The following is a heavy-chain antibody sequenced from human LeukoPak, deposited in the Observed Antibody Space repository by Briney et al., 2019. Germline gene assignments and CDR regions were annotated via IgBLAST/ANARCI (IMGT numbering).Heavy chain of an antibody. CDR1: GFTFSNAW. Sequence: GGPLRLSCAASGFTFSNAWMSWVRQAPGKGLEWVGRIKSKIDGGTTDYAAPVKGRFTISRDDSKNTLYLQMNSLKTEDTAVYYCTTSLSITMVRGVIIPFDYWGQGTLVTVSS. J-gene: IGHJ4*02. CDR2: IKSKIDGGTT. D-gene: IGHD3-10*01. CDR3: TTSLSITMVRGVIIPFDY. V-gene: IGHV3-15*01.